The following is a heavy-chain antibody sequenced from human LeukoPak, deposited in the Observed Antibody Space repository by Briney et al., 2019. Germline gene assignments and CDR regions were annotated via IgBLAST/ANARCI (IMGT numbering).Heavy chain of an antibody. J-gene: IGHJ5*02. CDR1: GFTFSTHE. CDR3: APMVRWLDTYNWFDP. V-gene: IGHV3-48*03. D-gene: IGHD4/OR15-4a*01. CDR2: ISTSGTTK. Sequence: GGSLRLSCTASGFTFSTHEMNWVRQAPGKGLEWVSYISTSGTTKYYADSVKGRFIISRDNAKNSVYLQMNSLRVEDTAVYYCAPMVRWLDTYNWFDPRGQGTLVTVSS.